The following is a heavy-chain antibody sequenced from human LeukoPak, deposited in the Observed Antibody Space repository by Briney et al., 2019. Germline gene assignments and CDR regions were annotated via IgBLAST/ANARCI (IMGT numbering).Heavy chain of an antibody. CDR2: IYYRGST. CDR1: SGSSSSGDYF. J-gene: IGHJ3*02. D-gene: IGHD2-2*01. Sequence: SQTLSLTSTVSSGSSSSGDYFWRWLRQPPGKIGWWIGYIYYRGSTHNNPSIKSRATISVDRSKSEFSLKLRSVTGADTAVYYCARASPSHCSSTSCLGWSHSFDIWGKGTMVTVSS. V-gene: IGHV4-30-4*01. CDR3: ARASPSHCSSTSCLGWSHSFDI.